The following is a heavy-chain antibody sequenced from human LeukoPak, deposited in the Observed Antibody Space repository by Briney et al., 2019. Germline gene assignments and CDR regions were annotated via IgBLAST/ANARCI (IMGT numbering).Heavy chain of an antibody. J-gene: IGHJ4*02. Sequence: GSLRLSCAASGFTFSNYAMTWVRQAPGKGVESVSAISGSGGSTYYADSVKGSFTISRDNSKNTLYMQMNSLRDEDTAVYYCAKDLSSSTPRSRFDYWGQGTLVTVPS. CDR1: GFTFSNYA. CDR2: ISGSGGST. CDR3: AKDLSSSTPRSRFDY. D-gene: IGHD2-2*01. V-gene: IGHV3-23*01.